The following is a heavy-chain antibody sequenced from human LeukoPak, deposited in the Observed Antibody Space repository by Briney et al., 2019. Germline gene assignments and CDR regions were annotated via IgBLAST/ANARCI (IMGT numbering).Heavy chain of an antibody. Sequence: PSQTLSLTCTVSGGSISSGSYYWSWIRQPAGKGLEWIGRIYTSGSTNYNPPLKSRVTISVDTSKNQFSLKLSSVTAADTAVYYCARARQLTDYFDYWGQGTLVTVSS. V-gene: IGHV4-61*02. D-gene: IGHD6-13*01. J-gene: IGHJ4*02. CDR3: ARARQLTDYFDY. CDR1: GGSISSGSYY. CDR2: IYTSGST.